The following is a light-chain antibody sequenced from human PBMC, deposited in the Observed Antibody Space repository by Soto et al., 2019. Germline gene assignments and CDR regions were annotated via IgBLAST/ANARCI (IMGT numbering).Light chain of an antibody. CDR1: QSISSY. CDR2: AAS. V-gene: IGKV1-39*01. J-gene: IGKJ2*01. CDR3: QQSYSTP. Sequence: DIQMTQSPSSLSASVGDRVTITCRASQSISSYLNGYQQKPGKAPKLLIYAASSLQSGVPSRFSGSGSGTDFTLTISSLQPEDFATYYCQQSYSTPFGQGTKLEIK.